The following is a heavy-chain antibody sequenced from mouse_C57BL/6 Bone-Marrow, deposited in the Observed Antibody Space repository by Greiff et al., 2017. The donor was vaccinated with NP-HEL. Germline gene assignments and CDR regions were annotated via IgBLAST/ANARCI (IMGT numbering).Heavy chain of an antibody. CDR1: GYTFTEYT. Sequence: VQLQESGAELVKPGASVKLSCKASGYTFTEYTIHWVQQRSGQGLEWIGWFYPGSGSIKYNEKFKDKATLPGDNSSSTVYLELSRLKSEDSAVFFCARHDVQLGQGGYFAYWGQGTTLTVSS. V-gene: IGHV1-62-2*01. CDR2: FYPGSGSI. D-gene: IGHD4-1*02. CDR3: ARHDVQLGQGGYFAY. J-gene: IGHJ2*01.